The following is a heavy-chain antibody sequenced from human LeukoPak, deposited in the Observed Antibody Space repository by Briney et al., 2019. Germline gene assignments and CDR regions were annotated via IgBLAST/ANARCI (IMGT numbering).Heavy chain of an antibody. J-gene: IGHJ4*02. V-gene: IGHV4-34*01. Sequence: SETLSLTCAVYGGSFSGYYWSWIRQPPGKGLEWIGETNHSGSTNYNPSLKSRVTISVDTSKNQFSLKLSSVTAADTAVYYCAVGEGDSSGHYYTNDYWGQGTLVTVSS. CDR2: TNHSGST. D-gene: IGHD3-22*01. CDR1: GGSFSGYY. CDR3: AVGEGDSSGHYYTNDY.